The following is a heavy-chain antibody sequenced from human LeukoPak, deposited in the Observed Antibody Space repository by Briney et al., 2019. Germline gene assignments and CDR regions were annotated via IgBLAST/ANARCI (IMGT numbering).Heavy chain of an antibody. CDR3: ARKTVGEQLVAFGY. CDR1: GYSISSGYY. J-gene: IGHJ4*02. Sequence: SETLSLTCAVSGYSISSGYYWGWIRQPPGKGLEWIGSIYHSGSTYYNPSLKSRVTISVDTSKNQFSLKLSSVTAADTAVYYCARKTVGEQLVAFGYWGQGTLVTVSS. D-gene: IGHD6-6*01. V-gene: IGHV4-38-2*01. CDR2: IYHSGST.